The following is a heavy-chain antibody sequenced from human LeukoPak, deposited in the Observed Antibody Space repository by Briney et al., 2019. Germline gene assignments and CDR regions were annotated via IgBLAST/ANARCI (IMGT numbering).Heavy chain of an antibody. CDR2: ISGSSGIT. D-gene: IGHD3/OR15-3a*01. CDR1: GFTFSSYA. J-gene: IGHJ4*02. Sequence: PGASLRLSCAASGFTFSSYAMTWVRQAPGKGLEWVSAISGSSGITYYADSVKGRFTISRDNSKTKLYLRMNSLRAEDTAVYSCAKDWTGDDYWGQGTLVTVSS. V-gene: IGHV3-23*01. CDR3: AKDWTGDDY.